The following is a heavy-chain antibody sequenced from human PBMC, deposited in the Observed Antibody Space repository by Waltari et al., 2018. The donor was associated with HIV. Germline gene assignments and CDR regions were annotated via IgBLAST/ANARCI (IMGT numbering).Heavy chain of an antibody. D-gene: IGHD3-16*01. V-gene: IGHV3-74*01. Sequence: EVHLVESGGGLVQPGGSLRLSCTTSGFPFRSSWMHWVRQAPGKGLGWLSRIDSDGKIVGYADSVKGRFTISRDNAKDTLYLQVNSLRGEDTAVYYCVRAKWLGIYDYVWGGQGTLVTVSS. CDR2: IDSDGKIV. J-gene: IGHJ4*02. CDR1: GFPFRSSW. CDR3: VRAKWLGIYDYVW.